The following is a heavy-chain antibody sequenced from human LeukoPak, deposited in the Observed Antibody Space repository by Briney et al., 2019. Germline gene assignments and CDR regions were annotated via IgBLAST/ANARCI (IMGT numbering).Heavy chain of an antibody. Sequence: ASVKVSCKASGYTSTGYYMHWVRQAPGQGLEWMGRINPNSGGTNYAQKFQGRVTMTRDTSISTAYMELSRLRSDDTAVYYCARAYYGSGSYYGYWGQGTLVTVSS. CDR2: INPNSGGT. J-gene: IGHJ4*02. CDR1: GYTSTGYY. D-gene: IGHD3-10*01. V-gene: IGHV1-2*06. CDR3: ARAYYGSGSYYGY.